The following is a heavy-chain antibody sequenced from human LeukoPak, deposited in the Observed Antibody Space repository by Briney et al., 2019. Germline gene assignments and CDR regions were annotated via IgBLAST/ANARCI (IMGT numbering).Heavy chain of an antibody. CDR2: IYYSGST. V-gene: IGHV4-59*01. D-gene: IGHD3-9*01. J-gene: IGHJ4*02. CDR1: GGSISSYY. Sequence: PSETLSLTCTVSGGSISSYYWSWIRQPPGRGLEWIGYIYYSGSTNYNPSLKSRVTISVDTSKNQFSLKLSSVTAADTAVYYCARGALHYDILTGYYMGYYFDYWGQGTLVTVS. CDR3: ARGALHYDILTGYYMGYYFDY.